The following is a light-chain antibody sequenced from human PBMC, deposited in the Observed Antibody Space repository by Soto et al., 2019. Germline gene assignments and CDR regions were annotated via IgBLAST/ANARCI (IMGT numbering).Light chain of an antibody. J-gene: IGKJ1*01. Sequence: DIQMTQSPSSLSAGVGDRVTITCRASHSIYISLAWYQHKPGKAPSLLIYKATLLARGLSSRFSGSGSGTEFTLTITDLQPDDVATYYCQSYGGSSVFGQGTKV. V-gene: IGKV1-5*03. CDR2: KAT. CDR1: HSIYIS. CDR3: QSYGGSSV.